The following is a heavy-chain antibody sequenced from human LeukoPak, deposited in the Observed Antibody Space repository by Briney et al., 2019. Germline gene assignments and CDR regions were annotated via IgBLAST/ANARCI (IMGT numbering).Heavy chain of an antibody. V-gene: IGHV5-51*01. J-gene: IGHJ4*02. Sequence: GESLKISCKGSGYRFTSYWIGWVRQRPGKGLELMGIIYTDDPDTRYSPSFQGQVTISVDKSISTAYLQWRSLKASDSAMCFCARGPVGHHFDYWGQGTLVTVSS. CDR2: IYTDDPDT. CDR1: GYRFTSYW. CDR3: ARGPVGHHFDY.